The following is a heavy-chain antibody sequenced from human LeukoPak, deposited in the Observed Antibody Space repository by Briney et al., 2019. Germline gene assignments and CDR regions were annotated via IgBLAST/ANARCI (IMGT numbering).Heavy chain of an antibody. J-gene: IGHJ4*02. V-gene: IGHV3-53*01. D-gene: IGHD4-17*01. CDR1: GFTVRSNY. CDR2: IYRGGST. Sequence: GGSLRLSCAASGFTVRSNYMSWVRQAPGKGLEWVSVIYRGGSTYYADSVKGRFTISRDNSKNTLYLQMNSLRAEDTAVYYCARDRAYGDYYFDYWGQGTLVTVSS. CDR3: ARDRAYGDYYFDY.